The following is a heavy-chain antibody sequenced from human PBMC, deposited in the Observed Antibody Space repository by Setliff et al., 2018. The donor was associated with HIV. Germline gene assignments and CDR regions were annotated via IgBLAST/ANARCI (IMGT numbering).Heavy chain of an antibody. CDR3: ARSGYTSGFYWVFGAFGV. D-gene: IGHD3-22*01. CDR1: GGSISNYY. V-gene: IGHV4-59*01. CDR2: IQYGDIS. J-gene: IGHJ3*01. Sequence: SETLSLTCTVSGGSISNYYWTWIRQPPGKGPEWIASIQYGDISHYNPSLQSRVTISVDTSTKKFSLYLSSVNETDTAVYCCARSGYTSGFYWVFGAFGVWGQGKMVTVSS.